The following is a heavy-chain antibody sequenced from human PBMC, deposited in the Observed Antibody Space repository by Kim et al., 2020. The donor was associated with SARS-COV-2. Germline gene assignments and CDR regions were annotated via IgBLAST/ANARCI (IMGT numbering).Heavy chain of an antibody. D-gene: IGHD2-2*01. J-gene: IGHJ6*02. CDR3: ARVKIVVVPAAIGAAYYYYGMDV. CDR1: GGSVSSGSYY. CDR2: IYYSGST. Sequence: SETLSLTCTVSGGSVSSGSYYWSWIRQPPGKGLEWIGYIYYSGSTNYNPSLKSRVTISVDTSKNQFSLKLSSVTAADTAVYYCARVKIVVVPAAIGAAYYYYGMDVWGQGTTVTVSS. V-gene: IGHV4-61*01.